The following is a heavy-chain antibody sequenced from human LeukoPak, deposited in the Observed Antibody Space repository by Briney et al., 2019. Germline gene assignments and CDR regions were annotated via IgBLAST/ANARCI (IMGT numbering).Heavy chain of an antibody. J-gene: IGHJ4*02. CDR1: GGTFSSYA. V-gene: IGHV1-69*01. CDR3: ARGARYSSSWSRYYFDY. D-gene: IGHD6-13*01. Sequence: SVKVSCKASGGTFSSYAISWVRQAPGQGLEWMGGIIPIFGTANYAQKFQGRVTITADESTSTAYMELSSLRSEDTAVYYCARGARYSSSWSRYYFDYWGQGTLVTVSS. CDR2: IIPIFGTA.